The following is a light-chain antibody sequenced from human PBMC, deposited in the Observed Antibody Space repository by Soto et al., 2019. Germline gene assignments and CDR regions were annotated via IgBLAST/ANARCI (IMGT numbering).Light chain of an antibody. CDR2: DVS. Sequence: QPVLTQPRSVSGSPGQSVTISCTGTSNDVGAYNFVSWYQQHPGKVPKLFIYDVSRRPSGVPDRFSGSKSGNTASLTISGLQAEDEADYYCSSYAGSYTLVFGGGTKLTVL. CDR1: SNDVGAYNF. CDR3: SSYAGSYTLV. J-gene: IGLJ2*01. V-gene: IGLV2-11*01.